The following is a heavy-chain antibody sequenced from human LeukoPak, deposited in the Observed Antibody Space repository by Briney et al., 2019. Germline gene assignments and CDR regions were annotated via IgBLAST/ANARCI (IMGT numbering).Heavy chain of an antibody. Sequence: GGSLRLSCAASGFTFSSYAMHWVRQAPGKGLEWVAVISYEGSNKYYADSVKGRFTISRDNAKNSLYLQMNSLRAEDTAVYYCARDYDGSGSYYGYYYYYYMDVWGKGTTVTISS. CDR3: ARDYDGSGSYYGYYYYYYMDV. J-gene: IGHJ6*03. CDR2: ISYEGSNK. V-gene: IGHV3-30*04. D-gene: IGHD3-10*01. CDR1: GFTFSSYA.